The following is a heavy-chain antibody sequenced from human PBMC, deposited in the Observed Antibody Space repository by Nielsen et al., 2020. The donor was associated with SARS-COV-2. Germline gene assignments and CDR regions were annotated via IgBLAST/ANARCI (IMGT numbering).Heavy chain of an antibody. J-gene: IGHJ4*02. CDR1: GFTFSSYG. Sequence: SLKISCAASGFTFSSYGMHWVRQAPGKALEWVSGISWNSGSIGYADSVKGRFTISRDNAKNSLYLHMNSLRVEDTAVYYCVRDSSIVIWSGYPVDWGQGTLVTVSS. CDR3: VRDSSIVIWSGYPVD. V-gene: IGHV3-9*01. CDR2: ISWNSGSI. D-gene: IGHD3-3*01.